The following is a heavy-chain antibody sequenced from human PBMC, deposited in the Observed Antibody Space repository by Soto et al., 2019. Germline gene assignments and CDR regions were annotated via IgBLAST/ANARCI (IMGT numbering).Heavy chain of an antibody. CDR1: GGTFSNFA. CDR3: ARSPFNIASAGTYYFDS. J-gene: IGHJ4*02. CDR2: IIPLFDTG. Sequence: QVQLVQSGAEVKKPGSSVKVSCKASGGTFSNFAISWVRQAPGHGLEWMGGIIPLFDTGNDAQKFQGRVTITADKSTATAYMELSSLTSEDTAVYFCARSPFNIASAGTYYFDSWGQGTLVTVSS. V-gene: IGHV1-69*06. D-gene: IGHD6-13*01.